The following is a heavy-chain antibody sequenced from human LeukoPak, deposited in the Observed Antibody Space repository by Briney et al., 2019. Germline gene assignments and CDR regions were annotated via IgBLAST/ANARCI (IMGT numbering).Heavy chain of an antibody. CDR3: ARDPEGYGGNSHFDY. D-gene: IGHD4-23*01. Sequence: SETLSLTCTVSDGSISSGDYYWSWIRQPPGKGLEWIGYIYYSGSTYYNPSLKSRVTISVDTSKNQFSLKLSSVTAADTAVYYCARDPEGYGGNSHFDYWGQGTLVTVSS. CDR2: IYYSGST. V-gene: IGHV4-30-4*01. CDR1: DGSISSGDYY. J-gene: IGHJ4*02.